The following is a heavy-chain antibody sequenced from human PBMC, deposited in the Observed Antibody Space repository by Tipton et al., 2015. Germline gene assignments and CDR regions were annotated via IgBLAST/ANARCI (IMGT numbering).Heavy chain of an antibody. CDR1: GGSVISGTDY. Sequence: TLSLTCTVSGGSVISGTDYWSWIRQPPGKGLEWIGYTFSGGSTNYNPSLKSRVTISEDTSKNQLSLKLSSVTAADTAVYYCARVRIGRWLQRHSIDYWGRGTLVTVSS. J-gene: IGHJ4*02. D-gene: IGHD5-24*01. CDR2: TFSGGST. CDR3: ARVRIGRWLQRHSIDY. V-gene: IGHV4-61*01.